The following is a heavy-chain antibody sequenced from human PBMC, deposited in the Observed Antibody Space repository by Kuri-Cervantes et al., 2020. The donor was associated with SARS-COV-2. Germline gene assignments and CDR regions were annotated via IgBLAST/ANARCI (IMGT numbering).Heavy chain of an antibody. D-gene: IGHD3-22*01. J-gene: IGHJ3*02. CDR3: ARSALFRRLVVISQGGAFDI. V-gene: IGHV1-2*04. CDR2: INPNSDGT. Sequence: VQVSCKASGYTFTGYYMHWVRQAPGQGLEWMGWINPNSDGTNYAQKFQGWVTMTRDTSISTVYMELSRLRSDDTAVYYCARSALFRRLVVISQGGAFDIWGQGTMVTVSS. CDR1: GYTFTGYY.